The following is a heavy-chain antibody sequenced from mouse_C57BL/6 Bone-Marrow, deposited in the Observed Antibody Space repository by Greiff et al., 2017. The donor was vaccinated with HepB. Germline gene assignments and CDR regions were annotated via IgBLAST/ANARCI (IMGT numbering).Heavy chain of an antibody. CDR2: IDPSDSET. D-gene: IGHD2-4*01. J-gene: IGHJ3*01. CDR3: ARSFGYDYEWAY. Sequence: QVQLQQPGAELVRPGSSVKLSCKASGYTFTSYWMHWVKQRPIQGLEWIGNIDPSDSETHYNQKFKDKATLTVDKSSSTAYMQLSSLTSEDSAVYYCARSFGYDYEWAYWGQGTLVTVSA. V-gene: IGHV1-52*01. CDR1: GYTFTSYW.